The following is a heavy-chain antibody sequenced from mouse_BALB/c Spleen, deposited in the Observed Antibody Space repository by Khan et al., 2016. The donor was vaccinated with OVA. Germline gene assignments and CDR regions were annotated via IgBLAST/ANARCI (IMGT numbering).Heavy chain of an antibody. CDR1: GFSLTNYG. J-gene: IGHJ3*01. CDR3: ARPYYGSAWFAY. Sequence: QVQLKESGPGLVAPSQSLSITCTVSGFSLTNYGVHWVRQPPREGLEWLGVIWAGGSTNYNSAIMSRLSISKDNSKSQVFLKMNSLQTNDTAMYYCARPYYGSAWFAYWGQGTLVTVSA. CDR2: IWAGGST. D-gene: IGHD1-1*01. V-gene: IGHV2-9*02.